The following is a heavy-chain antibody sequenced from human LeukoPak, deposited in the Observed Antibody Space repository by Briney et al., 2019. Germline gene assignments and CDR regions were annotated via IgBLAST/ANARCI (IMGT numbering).Heavy chain of an antibody. Sequence: GGSLRLSCAASGFTFSSYAMSWVRQAPGKGLGWVSAISGSGGSTYYADSVKGRFTISRDNSKNTLYLQMNSLRAEDTAVYYCAKGPSRGSSGWYFDYWGQGTLVTASS. V-gene: IGHV3-23*01. J-gene: IGHJ4*02. D-gene: IGHD6-19*01. CDR3: AKGPSRGSSGWYFDY. CDR2: ISGSGGST. CDR1: GFTFSSYA.